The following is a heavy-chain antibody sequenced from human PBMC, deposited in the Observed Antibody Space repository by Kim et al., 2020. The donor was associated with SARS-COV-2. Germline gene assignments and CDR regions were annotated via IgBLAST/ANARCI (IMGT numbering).Heavy chain of an antibody. CDR2: ISYDGSNK. J-gene: IGHJ4*02. CDR3: AKEEQWLVPYFDY. Sequence: GGSLRLSCAASGFTFSSYGMHWVRQAPGKGLEWVAVISYDGSNKYYADSVKGRFTISRDNSKNTLYLQMNSLRAEDTAVYYCAKEEQWLVPYFDYWGQGT. V-gene: IGHV3-30*18. D-gene: IGHD6-19*01. CDR1: GFTFSSYG.